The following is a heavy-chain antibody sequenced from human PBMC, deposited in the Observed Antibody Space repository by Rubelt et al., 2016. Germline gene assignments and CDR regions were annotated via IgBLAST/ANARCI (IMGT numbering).Heavy chain of an antibody. D-gene: IGHD1-26*01. CDR1: GGSISSGTYY. V-gene: IGHV4-39*07. J-gene: IGHJ4*02. CDR3: ARLQWELSTIDC. Sequence: QLQLQESGPGLVKPSETLSLTCSVSGGSISSGTYYWGWIRQPPGKGLEWIGSIYYSGTTYYNPSLKSQVTISADTSNNQFSLKLGSVTAADTAVYYCARLQWELSTIDCWGQGTLVTVSS. CDR2: IYYSGTT.